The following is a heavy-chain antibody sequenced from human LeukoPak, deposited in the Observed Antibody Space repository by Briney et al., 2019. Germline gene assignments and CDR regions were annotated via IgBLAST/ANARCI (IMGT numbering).Heavy chain of an antibody. CDR2: IWYDGSNK. CDR3: ARAGPNDHRFDY. CDR1: GFTFSSYG. D-gene: IGHD1-1*01. Sequence: GRSLRLSCAASGFTFSSYGMHWVRQAPGKGLEWVAVIWYDGSNKYYADSVKGRFTISRDTLKNTLYLQMFSLRPEDTAIYYCARAGPNDHRFDYWGQGTLVTVSS. V-gene: IGHV3-33*01. J-gene: IGHJ4*02.